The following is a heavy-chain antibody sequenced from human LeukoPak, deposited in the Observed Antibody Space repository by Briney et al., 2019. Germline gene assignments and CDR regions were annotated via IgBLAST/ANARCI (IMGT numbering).Heavy chain of an antibody. V-gene: IGHV1-46*01. CDR1: GYTFTSYY. Sequence: VASVKVSCKASGYTFTSYYMHWVRQASGQGLEWMGIINPSGGDTSYAQKFQGRLTMTRDTSTNTVYMELTSLRSEDTAVYYCAREVMDNLRFNYWGQGTLVTVSS. CDR2: INPSGGDT. D-gene: IGHD1-14*01. CDR3: AREVMDNLRFNY. J-gene: IGHJ4*02.